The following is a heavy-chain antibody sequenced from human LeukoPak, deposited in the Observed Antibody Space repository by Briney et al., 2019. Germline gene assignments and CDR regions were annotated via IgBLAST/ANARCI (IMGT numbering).Heavy chain of an antibody. V-gene: IGHV1-69*01. CDR3: ARVGYYDSSGYYYDH. CDR2: IIPIFGTA. J-gene: IGHJ4*02. D-gene: IGHD3-22*01. Sequence: GASVKVSCKASGGTFSSYAISWVRQAPGQGLEWMGGIIPIFGTANYAQRFQGRVTITADESTSTAYMELSSLRSDDTAVYYCARVGYYDSSGYYYDHWGQGTLVTVSS. CDR1: GGTFSSYA.